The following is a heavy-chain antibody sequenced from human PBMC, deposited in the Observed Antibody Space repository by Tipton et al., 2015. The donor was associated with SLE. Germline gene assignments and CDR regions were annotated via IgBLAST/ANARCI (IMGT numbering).Heavy chain of an antibody. V-gene: IGHV3-30-3*01. Sequence: SLRLSCAASGFTFSSYAMHWVRQAPGKGLEWVAVISYDGSNKYYADSVKGRFTISRDNSKNTLYLQMNSLRAEDTAVYYCAKDSQVLITMIVVIYYYGMDVWGQGTTVTVSS. D-gene: IGHD3-22*01. J-gene: IGHJ6*02. CDR3: AKDSQVLITMIVVIYYYGMDV. CDR2: ISYDGSNK. CDR1: GFTFSSYA.